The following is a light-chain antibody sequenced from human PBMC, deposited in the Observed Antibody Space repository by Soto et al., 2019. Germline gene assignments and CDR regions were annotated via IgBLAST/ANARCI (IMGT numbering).Light chain of an antibody. CDR1: QSVDSTY. CDR2: DTS. Sequence: EIVLTQSPGTLSLSLGERGTLSCRASQSVDSTYLTWYQQKPGQAPRLLIYDTSYRATGIPARFSGSGSGTDFTLTISRLEPQDSAMYYCQQYVISVTFGQGTKVDIK. V-gene: IGKV3-20*01. CDR3: QQYVISVT. J-gene: IGKJ1*01.